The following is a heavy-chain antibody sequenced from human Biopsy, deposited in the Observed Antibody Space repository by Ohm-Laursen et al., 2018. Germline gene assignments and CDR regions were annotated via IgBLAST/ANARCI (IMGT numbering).Heavy chain of an antibody. D-gene: IGHD3-22*01. CDR2: VYYTGST. V-gene: IGHV4-59*01. CDR1: DDSISSYY. CDR3: ARDRGYYSDRTVPGYFDL. Sequence: SDTLSLTCTVSDDSISSYYWSWIRQPPGQGLQWIGYVYYTGSTDYNPSLQSRVTISVDTSKNHFSLRLRSVTPADTAIYYCARDRGYYSDRTVPGYFDLWGRGPLVTVSP. J-gene: IGHJ2*01.